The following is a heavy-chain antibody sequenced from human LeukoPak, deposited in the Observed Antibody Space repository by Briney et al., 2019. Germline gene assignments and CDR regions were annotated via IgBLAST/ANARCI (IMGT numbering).Heavy chain of an antibody. D-gene: IGHD5-18*01. V-gene: IGHV3-43*01. CDR2: ISWDGGST. CDR3: AKDARLIHLWSIVYYYYYMDV. CDR1: GFTFDDYA. Sequence: GGSLRLSCAASGFTFDDYAMHWVRQAPGKGLEWVSLISWDGGSTYYAGSVKGRFTVSRDNSKNSLYLQLNSLRSEDTALYYCAKDARLIHLWSIVYYYYYMDVWGKGTAVTVSS. J-gene: IGHJ6*03.